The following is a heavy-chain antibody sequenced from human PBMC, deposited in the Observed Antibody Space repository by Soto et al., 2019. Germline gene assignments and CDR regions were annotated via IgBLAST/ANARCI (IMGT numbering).Heavy chain of an antibody. CDR1: GFSFGNYG. V-gene: IGHV3-33*01. CDR2: RWHDGSNK. Sequence: QVQLVESGGGVVQPGGSLRLSCAASGFSFGNYGMHWVRQAPGKGLEWVAVRWHDGSNKFYGDSVKGRFTISRDNSRNTVYLQMNSLRVEDTGVYYCARELAVAGPDDDALNIWGRGTMVTVSS. CDR3: ARELAVAGPDDDALNI. D-gene: IGHD6-19*01. J-gene: IGHJ3*02.